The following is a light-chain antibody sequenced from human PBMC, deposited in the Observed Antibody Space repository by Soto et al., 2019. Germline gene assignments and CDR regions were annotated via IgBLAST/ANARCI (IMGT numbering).Light chain of an antibody. CDR3: QQYDSWPPSYT. CDR2: GAS. CDR1: QSVGSY. J-gene: IGKJ2*01. V-gene: IGKV3-15*01. Sequence: EIVMTQSPATLSVSLGDIATLSCRASQSVGSYLAWYQQKPGQAPRLLIYGASTRATGIPARFSGSVSETDFTLTISSLQSEDFAVYYCQQYDSWPPSYTFGQGTKLEIK.